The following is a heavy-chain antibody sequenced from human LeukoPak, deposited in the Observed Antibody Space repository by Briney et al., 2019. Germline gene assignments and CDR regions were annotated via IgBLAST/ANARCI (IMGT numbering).Heavy chain of an antibody. D-gene: IGHD3-16*02. CDR3: VKGYTGCGFDI. V-gene: IGHV3-64D*06. J-gene: IGHJ3*02. CDR1: GFTFSSYA. CDR2: ISNNGGST. Sequence: PGGSLRLSCSASGFTFSSYAMHWVRQAPGKGLEYVSSISNNGGSTYYADSVKGGFTISGDNSKNTMFLLMSSLRPEDTAVYYCVKGYTGCGFDIWGLGTMVTVSS.